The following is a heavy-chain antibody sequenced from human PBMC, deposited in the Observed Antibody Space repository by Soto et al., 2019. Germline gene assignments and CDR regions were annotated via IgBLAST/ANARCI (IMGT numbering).Heavy chain of an antibody. J-gene: IGHJ4*02. CDR1: GGSMSEYF. Sequence: SSETLSVTCSVSGGSMSEYFWSWIRQSPGKGLEWIGYIYYLGSTDYNPSLKSRVTISVDTSKRQFSLRLTSVTAADTAVYYCARDGYDGSGSPYPAYWGPGTQVTVSS. D-gene: IGHD3-10*01. V-gene: IGHV4-59*01. CDR2: IYYLGST. CDR3: ARDGYDGSGSPYPAY.